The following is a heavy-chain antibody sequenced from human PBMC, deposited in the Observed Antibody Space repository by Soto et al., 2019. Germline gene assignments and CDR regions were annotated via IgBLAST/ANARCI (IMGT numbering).Heavy chain of an antibody. V-gene: IGHV1-69*13. Sequence: PVRVSYRASGGTFSSSAISWVRQAPGQGLEWMGEIIPIFGTANYAQKFQGRVTITADESTSTAYMELSSLRSEDTAVYYCARDRGPSSGYYPYWFDPWGQGTLVTVS. CDR2: IIPIFGTA. J-gene: IGHJ5*02. CDR3: ARDRGPSSGYYPYWFDP. D-gene: IGHD3-22*01. CDR1: GGTFSSSA.